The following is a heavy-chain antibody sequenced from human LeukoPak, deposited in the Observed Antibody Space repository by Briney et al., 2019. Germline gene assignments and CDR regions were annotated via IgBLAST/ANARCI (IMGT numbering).Heavy chain of an antibody. CDR2: MNPNSGNT. CDR1: GYTFTSYD. D-gene: IGHD2-2*01. Sequence: ASVKVSSKASGYTFTSYDINWVRQATGQGLEWMGWMNPNSGNTGYAQKFQGRVTMTRNTSISTAYMELSSLRSEDTAVYYCARDRGVVVVPANMDYWGQGTLVTVSS. J-gene: IGHJ4*02. CDR3: ARDRGVVVVPANMDY. V-gene: IGHV1-8*01.